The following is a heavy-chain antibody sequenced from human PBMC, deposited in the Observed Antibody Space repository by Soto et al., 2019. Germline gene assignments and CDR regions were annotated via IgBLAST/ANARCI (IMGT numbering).Heavy chain of an antibody. CDR3: ARVGCTHTNGVCYILYYFDY. V-gene: IGHV4-34*01. CDR1: GGSFSGYY. CDR2: INHSGST. Sequence: SXTLSLTCAVYGGSFSGYYWSWIRQPPVNGLEWIGEINHSGSTNYNPSLKSRVTISVDTSKNQFSLKLSSVTAADTAVYYCARVGCTHTNGVCYILYYFDYWGQGTLVTVSS. J-gene: IGHJ4*02. D-gene: IGHD2-8*01.